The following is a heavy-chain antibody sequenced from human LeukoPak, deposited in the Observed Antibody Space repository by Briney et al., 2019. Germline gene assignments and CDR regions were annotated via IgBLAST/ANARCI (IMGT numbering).Heavy chain of an antibody. V-gene: IGHV3-53*01. CDR1: GFTVSSNY. Sequence: GGSLRLSCAVSGFTVSSNYMSWVRQAPGKGLEWVSVMYRGGSTYYADSVKGRFTISTDTSENTLFLQMNSLRAEHTAVYYCAREGYWGQGTLVTVSS. J-gene: IGHJ4*02. CDR3: AREGY. CDR2: MYRGGST.